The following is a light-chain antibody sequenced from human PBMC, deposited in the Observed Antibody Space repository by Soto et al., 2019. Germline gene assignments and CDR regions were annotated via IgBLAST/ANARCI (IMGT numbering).Light chain of an antibody. CDR1: QSVYKNF. J-gene: IGKJ4*01. V-gene: IGKV3-20*01. CDR3: RQYGSSTPT. Sequence: EIVLTQSPGTLSFSPGERATLSCRASQSVYKNFLAWYQQKPGQAPRLLINGASNRATGIPDRFSGSGSETDFSRTIDRLEPEDFAVYFCRQYGSSTPTFGGGSMVAIK. CDR2: GAS.